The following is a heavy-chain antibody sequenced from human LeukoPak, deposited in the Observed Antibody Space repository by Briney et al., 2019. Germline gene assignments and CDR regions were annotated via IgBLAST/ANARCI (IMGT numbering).Heavy chain of an antibody. Sequence: KASETLSLTCTVSGDSISSHYWSWVRQAPGKGLEWIGYIFYSGRTNYSPSLRSRVTISVATSKNQFSLRLNSVTAADTAVYFCARTGDYSRSTGGWFDPWGQGTLATVSS. CDR2: IFYSGRT. CDR1: GDSISSHY. V-gene: IGHV4-59*11. J-gene: IGHJ5*02. CDR3: ARTGDYSRSTGGWFDP. D-gene: IGHD4-11*01.